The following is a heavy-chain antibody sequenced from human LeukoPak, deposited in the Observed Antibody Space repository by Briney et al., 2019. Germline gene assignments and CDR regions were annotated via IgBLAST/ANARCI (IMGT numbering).Heavy chain of an antibody. Sequence: SETLSLTCAVSGYSISSGYYWGRIRQPPGQGLEWIGSIYHSGSTYYNPSLKSRVTISVDTSKNQFSLKLSSATAADTAVYYCARLGSSGFDYWGQGTLVTVSS. V-gene: IGHV4-38-2*01. CDR3: ARLGSSGFDY. CDR2: IYHSGST. J-gene: IGHJ4*02. D-gene: IGHD6-19*01. CDR1: GYSISSGYY.